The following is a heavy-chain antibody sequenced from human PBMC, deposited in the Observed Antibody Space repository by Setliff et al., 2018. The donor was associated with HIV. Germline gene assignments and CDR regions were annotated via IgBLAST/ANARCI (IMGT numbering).Heavy chain of an antibody. CDR2: IIPIFGTA. Sequence: SVKVSCKASGGTFSSYAISGVRQAPGQGLEWLGGIIPIFGTANYAQEFQGRVSLTIDTSASTAYMELRSLRSDDTAVYYCARDDGGYNYAEAFDVWGQGTMVTVSS. CDR3: ARDDGGYNYAEAFDV. J-gene: IGHJ3*01. V-gene: IGHV1-69*05. D-gene: IGHD3-16*01. CDR1: GGTFSSYA.